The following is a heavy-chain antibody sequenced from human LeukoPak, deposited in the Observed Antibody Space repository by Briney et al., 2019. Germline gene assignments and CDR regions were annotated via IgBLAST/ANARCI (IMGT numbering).Heavy chain of an antibody. CDR3: ARMYSGTYGGIDY. CDR2: VYSSGST. J-gene: IGHJ4*02. CDR1: GGSISSYY. V-gene: IGHV4-4*07. Sequence: SETLSLTCTVSGGSISSYYWSWIRKPAGEGLECIGRVYSSGSTNYSPSLKSRVTMSVDTPKNQFSLKLTSVTAADTGVYYCARMYSGTYGGIDYWGQGTLVTVSS. D-gene: IGHD1-26*01.